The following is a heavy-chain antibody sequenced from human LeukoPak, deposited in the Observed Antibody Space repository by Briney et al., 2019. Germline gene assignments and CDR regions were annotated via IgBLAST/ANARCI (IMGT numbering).Heavy chain of an antibody. V-gene: IGHV4-59*01. CDR2: IYYSGST. J-gene: IGHJ3*02. Sequence: SETLSLTCTVSGGSMSSYYWSWIRQPPGKGLEWIGYIYYSGSTNYNPSLKSRVTISVDTSKNQFSLKLSSVTAADTAVYYCARGGSFGEFYDAFDIWGQGTMVTVSS. CDR3: ARGGSFGEFYDAFDI. CDR1: GGSMSSYY. D-gene: IGHD3-10*01.